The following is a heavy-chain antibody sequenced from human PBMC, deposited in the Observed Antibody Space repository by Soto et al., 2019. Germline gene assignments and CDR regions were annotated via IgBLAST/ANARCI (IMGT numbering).Heavy chain of an antibody. J-gene: IGHJ6*03. D-gene: IGHD1-7*01. CDR1: GYSFTSYW. V-gene: IGHV1-3*01. CDR2: INAGNGNT. CDR3: ARDSPAELPFGYYYYYMDV. Sequence: PGESLKISCKGSGYSFTSYWIGWVRQAPGQRLEWMGWINAGNGNTKYSQKFQGRVTITRDTSASTAYMELSSLRSEDTAVYYCARDSPAELPFGYYYYYMDVWGKGTTVTVSS.